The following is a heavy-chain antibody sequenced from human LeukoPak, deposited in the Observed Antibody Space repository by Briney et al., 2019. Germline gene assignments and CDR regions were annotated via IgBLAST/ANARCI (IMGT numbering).Heavy chain of an antibody. V-gene: IGHV3-21*01. Sequence: GGSLRLSCAASGFTFSSYTMHWIRQAPGKGLEWVSSISGSNSYIFYADSVKGRFTVSRDNAKDSLYLQMNSLRAEDTAVYYCARDLGSGPENNWSDPWGQGTLVTVSS. CDR3: ARDLGSGPENNWSDP. CDR1: GFTFSSYT. J-gene: IGHJ5*02. CDR2: ISGSNSYI. D-gene: IGHD2-15*01.